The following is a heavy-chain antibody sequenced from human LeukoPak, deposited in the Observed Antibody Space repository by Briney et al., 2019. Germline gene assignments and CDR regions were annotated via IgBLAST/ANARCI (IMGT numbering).Heavy chain of an antibody. J-gene: IGHJ3*02. CDR2: IYYSGST. Sequence: SETLSLTCTVSGGSISSYYWSWIRQPPGKGLEWIGYIYYSGSTNYNPSLKSRVTISVDTSKNQFSLKLSSVTAADTAVYYCARVLRFLEWLHHAFDIWGQGTMVTVSS. V-gene: IGHV4-59*01. D-gene: IGHD3-3*01. CDR1: GGSISSYY. CDR3: ARVLRFLEWLHHAFDI.